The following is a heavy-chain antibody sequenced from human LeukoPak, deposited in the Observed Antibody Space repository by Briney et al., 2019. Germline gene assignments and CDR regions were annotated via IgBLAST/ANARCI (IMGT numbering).Heavy chain of an antibody. D-gene: IGHD5-24*01. CDR3: ARLVEMATREKDY. V-gene: IGHV3-21*05. Sequence: GGSLRLSCAASGFTFSSYEMNWVRQAPGKGLEWVSYISSSSSYIYYADSVKGRFTISRDNAKNSLYLQMNSLRAEDTAVYYCARLVEMATREKDYWGQGTLVTVSS. CDR2: ISSSSSYI. J-gene: IGHJ4*02. CDR1: GFTFSSYE.